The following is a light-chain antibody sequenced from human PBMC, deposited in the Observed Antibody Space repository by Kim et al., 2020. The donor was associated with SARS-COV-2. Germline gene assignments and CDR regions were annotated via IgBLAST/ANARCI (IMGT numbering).Light chain of an antibody. V-gene: IGLV2-14*03. CDR3: SSYTSNFTWV. CDR2: DVS. CDR1: SDDIGSYNS. J-gene: IGLJ3*02. Sequence: QSALTQPVSVSGSPGQSITISCTGTSDDIGSYNSVSWYQQHPGKAPKVIIYDVSNRPSGVSSRYSGSKSDNTASLTISTLQTEDEADYYCSSYTSNFTWVFGGGTQLTVL.